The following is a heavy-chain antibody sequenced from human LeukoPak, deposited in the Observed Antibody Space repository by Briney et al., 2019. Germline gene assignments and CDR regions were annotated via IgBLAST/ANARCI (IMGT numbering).Heavy chain of an antibody. CDR1: GVTVSNNF. V-gene: IGHV3-53*01. CDR3: ARNLDYYGSGSYPDY. J-gene: IGHJ4*02. Sequence: PGGSLRLSCAASGVTVSNNFMSWARQAPGKGLEWVSVIYGGGSTYYADSVKGRFTISRDTSKNTLYLQMNSLRAEDTAVYYCARNLDYYGSGSYPDYWGQGTLVTVSS. CDR2: IYGGGST. D-gene: IGHD3-10*01.